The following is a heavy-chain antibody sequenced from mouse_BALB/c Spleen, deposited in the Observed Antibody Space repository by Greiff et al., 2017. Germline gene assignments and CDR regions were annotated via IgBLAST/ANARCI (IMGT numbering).Heavy chain of an antibody. V-gene: IGHV1-4*01. Sequence: QVQLQQSGAELARPGASVKMSCKASGYTFTSYTMHWVKPRPGQGLEWIGYINPSSGYTNYNQKFKDKATLTADKSSSTAYMQLSSLTSEDSAVYYCAPYYGNYFAYWGQGTLVTVSA. CDR2: INPSSGYT. CDR3: APYYGNYFAY. J-gene: IGHJ3*01. CDR1: GYTFTSYT. D-gene: IGHD2-10*01.